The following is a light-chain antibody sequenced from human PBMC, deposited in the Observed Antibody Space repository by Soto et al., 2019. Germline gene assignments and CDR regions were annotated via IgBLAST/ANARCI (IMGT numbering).Light chain of an antibody. V-gene: IGKV3-11*01. CDR1: QSVSNS. CDR3: QQRRNWPRT. Sequence: EIVLTQSPATLSLSPGERATLSCRASQSVSNSLVWFQQKPGQAPRLLIYDASNRATDIPARFSGSGSGTDFTLTISSLEPEDLAVSYCQQRRNWPRTFGQGTKPEIK. CDR2: DAS. J-gene: IGKJ2*01.